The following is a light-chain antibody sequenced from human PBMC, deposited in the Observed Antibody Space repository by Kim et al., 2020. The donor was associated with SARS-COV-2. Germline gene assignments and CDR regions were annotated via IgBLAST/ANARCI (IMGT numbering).Light chain of an antibody. J-gene: IGLJ3*02. Sequence: LTQPHSVSESPGKTVTISRTRSSGSIASNYVQWYQQRPGSSPTTVIYEDNQRPSGVPDRFSGSIDSSSNSASLTISGLKTEDEADYYCQSYDSSNWVFGGGTQLTVL. V-gene: IGLV6-57*01. CDR1: SGSIASNY. CDR3: QSYDSSNWV. CDR2: EDN.